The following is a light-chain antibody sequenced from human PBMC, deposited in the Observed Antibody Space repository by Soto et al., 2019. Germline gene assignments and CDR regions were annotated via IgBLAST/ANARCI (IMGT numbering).Light chain of an antibody. CDR1: QSVSRNY. CDR2: TAS. J-gene: IGKJ5*01. CDR3: QQRSHWPPIT. V-gene: IGKV3D-20*02. Sequence: EIVLPQSPGTLSLSPGEGAPLSCRASQSVSRNYLAWYQQKPGQAPRLLIYTASRRATGIPDRFSGSGSGTDFTLAIRSLEPEDLAVYFCQQRSHWPPITVGQGTRLEIK.